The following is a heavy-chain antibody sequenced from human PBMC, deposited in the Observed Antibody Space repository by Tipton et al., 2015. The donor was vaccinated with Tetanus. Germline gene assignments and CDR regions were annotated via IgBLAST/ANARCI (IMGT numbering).Heavy chain of an antibody. CDR2: ISWNSGSI. V-gene: IGHV3-9*01. Sequence: SLRLSCAASGFTFDDYAMHWVRQAPGKGLEWVSGISWNSGSIGYADSVKGRFTISRDNAKNSLYLQMNSLRAEDTALYYCAKMGNVLLWFGESNVDAFDIWGQGTMVTVSS. CDR3: AKMGNVLLWFGESNVDAFDI. D-gene: IGHD3-10*01. J-gene: IGHJ3*02. CDR1: GFTFDDYA.